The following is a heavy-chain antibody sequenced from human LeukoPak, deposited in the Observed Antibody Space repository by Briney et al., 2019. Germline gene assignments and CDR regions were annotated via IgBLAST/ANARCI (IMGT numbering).Heavy chain of an antibody. CDR2: IYYSGST. Sequence: PSQTLSLTCTVSGGSISSGGYSWSWIRQHPGKGLEWIGYIYYSGSTYYNPSLKSRVTISVDTSKNQFSLKLSSVTAADTAVYYCARSSDFWTDYWGQGTLVTVSS. J-gene: IGHJ4*02. D-gene: IGHD3-3*01. CDR3: ARSSDFWTDY. V-gene: IGHV4-31*03. CDR1: GGSISSGGYS.